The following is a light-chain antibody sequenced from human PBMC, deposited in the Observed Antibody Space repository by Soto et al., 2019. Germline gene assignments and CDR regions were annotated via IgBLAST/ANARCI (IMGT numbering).Light chain of an antibody. V-gene: IGLV2-14*01. J-gene: IGLJ1*01. CDR3: NSYTRNSPPL. CDR1: SSDVGTYNY. Sequence: QSVLTQPASVSGSPGQSITISCTGTSSDVGTYNYVSWYQQHPGKAPKLIIYEVSNRPSGISNRFSGSKSGNTASLTISGLQAEYEADYYCNSYTRNSPPLFGTGTKLTVL. CDR2: EVS.